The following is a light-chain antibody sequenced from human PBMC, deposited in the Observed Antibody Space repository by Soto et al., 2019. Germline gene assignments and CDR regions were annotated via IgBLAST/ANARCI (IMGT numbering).Light chain of an antibody. J-gene: IGKJ4*01. CDR1: QSVGSNY. CDR2: GAS. Sequence: EIVLTQSPGTLSLSPGDRATLSCSASQSVGSNYLAWYQQKPGQAPRRLIYGASNRATGIPDTFSGSGSGTDFTLTISRLEPEDLAVYYCQQYGSAHSTFGGGTKVEIK. V-gene: IGKV3-20*01. CDR3: QQYGSAHST.